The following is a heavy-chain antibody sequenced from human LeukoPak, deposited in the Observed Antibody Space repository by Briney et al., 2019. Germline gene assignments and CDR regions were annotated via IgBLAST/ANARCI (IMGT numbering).Heavy chain of an antibody. J-gene: IGHJ3*02. CDR2: ISSSSSYI. D-gene: IGHD4-17*01. CDR3: AREISYGDYPSGDAFDN. CDR1: GFTFSSYS. V-gene: IGHV3-21*01. Sequence: GGALRLSCAASGFTFSSYSMNWVRQAPGKGLEWVSSISSSSSYIYYADSVKGRFTISRDNAKNSLYLQMNSLRAEDTAVYFCAREISYGDYPSGDAFDNWGQGTMVTVSS.